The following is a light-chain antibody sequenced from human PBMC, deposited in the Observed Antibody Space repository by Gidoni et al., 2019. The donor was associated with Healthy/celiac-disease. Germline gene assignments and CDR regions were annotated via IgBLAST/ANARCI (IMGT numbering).Light chain of an antibody. V-gene: IGKV1-39*01. Sequence: IQLPQSPSSLSASIGDRVTITCRASQSTSSHLSWYQHKPGKAPRLLIYGASTLQSGVPSRFSGSASGTDFTLTISSLQPEDFATYLCQLTYDVGPGTKVEVK. J-gene: IGKJ3*01. CDR1: QSTSSH. CDR3: QLTYD. CDR2: GAS.